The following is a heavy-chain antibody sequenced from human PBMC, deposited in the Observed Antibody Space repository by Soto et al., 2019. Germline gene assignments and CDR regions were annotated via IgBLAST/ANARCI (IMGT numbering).Heavy chain of an antibody. D-gene: IGHD6-6*01. Sequence: VSVKVSCKASGYTFTGYYMHWVRQAPGQGLEWMGCSNPNSGGTNYADKFQGWVTMTRDTSSSTAYMELSRPRSYDTAVHYCARVGVAARLQVYYGMDXWGHVTSFT. CDR2: SNPNSGGT. CDR3: ARVGVAARLQVYYGMDX. V-gene: IGHV1-2*04. CDR1: GYTFTGYY. J-gene: IGHJ6*02.